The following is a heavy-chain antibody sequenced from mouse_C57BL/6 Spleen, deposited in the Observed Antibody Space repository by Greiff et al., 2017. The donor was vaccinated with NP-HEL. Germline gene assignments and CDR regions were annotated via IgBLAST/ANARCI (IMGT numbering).Heavy chain of an antibody. D-gene: IGHD1-1*01. V-gene: IGHV1-69*01. CDR2: IDPSDSYT. CDR1: GYTFTSYW. J-gene: IGHJ2*01. CDR3: ASAVADYFDY. Sequence: QVQLKQPGAELVMPGASVKLSCKASGYTFTSYWMHWVKQRPGQGLEWIGEIDPSDSYTNYNQKFKGKSTLTVDKSSSTAYMQLSSLTSEDSAVYYCASAVADYFDYWGQGTTLTVSS.